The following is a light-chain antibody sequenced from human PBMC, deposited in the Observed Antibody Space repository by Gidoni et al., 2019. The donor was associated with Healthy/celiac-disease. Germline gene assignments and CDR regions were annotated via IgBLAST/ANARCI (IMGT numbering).Light chain of an antibody. Sequence: QSVLTQPPSVSAAPGQKVTISCSGSSSNIGHNYVSWYQQLQGTAPKLLIYDNNKRPSGIPDRFSGSKSGTSATLGITGLQTGDEADYYCGTWDSSLSSGVFGGGTKLTVL. CDR3: GTWDSSLSSGV. V-gene: IGLV1-51*01. CDR2: DNN. J-gene: IGLJ3*02. CDR1: SSNIGHNY.